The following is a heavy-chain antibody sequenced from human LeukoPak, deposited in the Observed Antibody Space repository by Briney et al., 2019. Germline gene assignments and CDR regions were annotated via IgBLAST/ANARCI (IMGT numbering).Heavy chain of an antibody. D-gene: IGHD6-19*01. CDR3: ARHEGPYSSGWPAGGFFDY. J-gene: IGHJ4*02. Sequence: SETLSLTCSVSGGSITSGTYYWGWIRQPPGKGLEWIGSIYYSGSMYYNPSLKSRVTISVDTSNNQFSLKLTSVTAADTAVYYCARHEGPYSSGWPAGGFFDYWGQGTLVAVSS. V-gene: IGHV4-39*01. CDR1: GGSITSGTYY. CDR2: IYYSGSM.